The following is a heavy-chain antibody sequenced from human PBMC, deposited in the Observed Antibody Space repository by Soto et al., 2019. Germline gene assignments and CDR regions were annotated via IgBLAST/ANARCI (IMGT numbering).Heavy chain of an antibody. J-gene: IGHJ6*02. D-gene: IGHD3-10*01. CDR2: IHYTGST. CDR3: ASSRHRLGVQYGIDV. V-gene: IGHV4-31*02. Sequence: SWIREHPGKALEWIGYIHYTGSTSYNPSLKSRLAISLDASKNQFSLSLSSVTSADTAVYYCASSRHRLGVQYGIDVWGQGITVTVSS.